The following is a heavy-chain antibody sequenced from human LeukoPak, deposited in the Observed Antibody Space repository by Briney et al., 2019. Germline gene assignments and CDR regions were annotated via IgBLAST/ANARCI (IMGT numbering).Heavy chain of an antibody. V-gene: IGHV5-51*01. CDR1: GDSFTNYW. D-gene: IGHD3-22*01. CDR3: ASPRPYYDTSGGAYHFDH. CDR2: IYPADSDT. Sequence: GESLKISCKGSGDSFTNYWIGWGRQMPGKGLEWRGRIYPADSDTRYSPSFHGQVTISVDKSISTAYLQWSSLKASATAMSYCASPRPYYDTSGGAYHFDHWGQGTLVTVSS. J-gene: IGHJ4*02.